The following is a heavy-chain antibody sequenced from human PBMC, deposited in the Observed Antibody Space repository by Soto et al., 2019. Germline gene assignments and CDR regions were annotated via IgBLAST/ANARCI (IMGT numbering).Heavy chain of an antibody. V-gene: IGHV3-23*01. D-gene: IGHD1-26*01. CDR2: ISGSGVSK. CDR3: AKDRSPGATTWNVY. J-gene: IGHJ4*02. Sequence: GSLRLSCVVSGFIFSSSAMKWVRQAPGKWLEWVSTISGSGVSKYYADSVKGRFTISRDNSNNTVALQMNSLRAEDAAVYYCAKDRSPGATTWNVYWGQGTLVTGSS. CDR1: GFIFSSSA.